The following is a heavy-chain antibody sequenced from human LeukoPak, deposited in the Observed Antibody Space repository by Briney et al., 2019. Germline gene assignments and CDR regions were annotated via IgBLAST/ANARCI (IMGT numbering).Heavy chain of an antibody. J-gene: IGHJ4*02. V-gene: IGHV4-4*02. D-gene: IGHD6-13*01. CDR3: ARGLSSSWSHFDY. CDR2: IYHSGST. CDR1: GGSISSSNW. Sequence: SETLSLTCAVSGGSISSSNWWSWVRQPPGKGLEWIGEIYHSGSTNYNPSLKSRVTISVDKSKNQFSLRLSSETAADTAVYYCARGLSSSWSHFDYWGQGTLVSVSS.